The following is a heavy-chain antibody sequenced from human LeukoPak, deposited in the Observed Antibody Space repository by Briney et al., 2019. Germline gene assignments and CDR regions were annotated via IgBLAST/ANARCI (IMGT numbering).Heavy chain of an antibody. CDR1: GFTFSSYG. CDR3: ARDVVVVPSRYYYYYGMDA. CDR2: IRYDGSNK. J-gene: IGHJ6*02. D-gene: IGHD2-2*01. Sequence: PGGSLRLSCAASGFTFSSYGMHWVRQAPGKGLEWVAFIRYDGSNKYYADSVKGRFTISRDNSKNTLYLQMNSLRVEDTAVYYCARDVVVVPSRYYYYYGMDAWGQGTRSPSP. V-gene: IGHV3-30*02.